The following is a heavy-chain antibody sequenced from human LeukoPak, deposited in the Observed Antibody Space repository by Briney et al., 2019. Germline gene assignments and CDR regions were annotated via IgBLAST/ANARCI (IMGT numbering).Heavy chain of an antibody. CDR3: ARVRDHSGNADAFDI. V-gene: IGHV3-53*01. Sequence: GGSLRLSCAASGFTVSTNYMSWVRQAPGKGPECVSIIYRGVSTYHADSVKGRFTISRDNSKNTLYLQMNTQRAEDTAVYYCARVRDHSGNADAFDIWGQGTMVTVSS. D-gene: IGHD4-23*01. CDR1: GFTVSTNY. CDR2: IYRGVST. J-gene: IGHJ3*02.